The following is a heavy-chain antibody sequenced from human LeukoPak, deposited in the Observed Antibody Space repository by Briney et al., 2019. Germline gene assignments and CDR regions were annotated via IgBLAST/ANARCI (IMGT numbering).Heavy chain of an antibody. V-gene: IGHV1-8*01. CDR3: ARGPPNWGFDF. Sequence: ASVKVSCKASGYTFTSYDINWVRHATGQGLEWMGWMSPNSGDTGYAQKFQGRVTMTRDTSISTAYTELTSLRSEDTAIYYCARGPPNWGFDFWGQGALVTVSS. CDR1: GYTFTSYD. J-gene: IGHJ4*02. D-gene: IGHD7-27*01. CDR2: MSPNSGDT.